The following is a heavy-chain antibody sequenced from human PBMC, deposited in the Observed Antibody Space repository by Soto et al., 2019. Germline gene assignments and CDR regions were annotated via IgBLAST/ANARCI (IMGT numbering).Heavy chain of an antibody. V-gene: IGHV4-39*01. J-gene: IGHJ4*02. CDR3: ARIQVGATLYFDY. Sequence: QLQLQESGPGLVKPSETLSLTCTVSGGSISSSSYYWGWIRQPPGKGLEWIGSIYYSGSTYYNPSLKSRVTISVDTSKNQFSLKLSSVTAADTAVYYCARIQVGATLYFDYWGQGPLVTVSS. CDR2: IYYSGST. CDR1: GGSISSSSYY. D-gene: IGHD1-26*01.